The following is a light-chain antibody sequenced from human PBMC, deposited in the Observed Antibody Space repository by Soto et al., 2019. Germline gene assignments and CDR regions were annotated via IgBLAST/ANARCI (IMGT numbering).Light chain of an antibody. CDR3: QQYKKT. Sequence: DIQMTQSPSTLSAAVGDRVTIACRASQSISNWLAWYQQKPGKAPKLLIYQASNLETGVPSRFSGSGSGTEFTLTISNLQPDDFATYYCQQYKKTFGQGTKVEFK. V-gene: IGKV1-5*03. J-gene: IGKJ1*01. CDR2: QAS. CDR1: QSISNW.